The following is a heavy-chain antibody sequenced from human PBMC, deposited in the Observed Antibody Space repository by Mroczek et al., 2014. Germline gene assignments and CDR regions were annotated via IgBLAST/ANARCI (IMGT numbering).Heavy chain of an antibody. J-gene: IGHJ3*02. CDR2: IYYSGST. CDR1: GGSISSSSYY. Sequence: QVQLQESGPGLVKPSETLSLTCTVSGGSISSSSYYWGWIRQPPGKGLEWIGSIYYSGSTYYNPSLKSRVTISVDTSKNQFSLKLSSVTAADTAVYYCARPSLDYGGNPMRMLSAFDIWGQGTMVTVSS. V-gene: IGHV4-39*01. CDR3: ARPSLDYGGNPMRMLSAFDI. D-gene: IGHD4-23*01.